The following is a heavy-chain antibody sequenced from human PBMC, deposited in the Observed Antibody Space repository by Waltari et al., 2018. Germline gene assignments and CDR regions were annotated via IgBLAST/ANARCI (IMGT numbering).Heavy chain of an antibody. CDR2: IYWNDDK. D-gene: IGHD3-9*01. CDR1: GFSLSTSGVG. CDR3: AHSYDYDILTGYYTSEYYFDY. J-gene: IGHJ4*02. V-gene: IGHV2-5*01. Sequence: QITLKESGPTLVKPTQTLTLTCTFSGFSLSTSGVGVGWIRQPPGKALEWLALIYWNDDKRYSPSLKSRLTITKDTSKNQVVLTMTNMDPVDTATYYCAHSYDYDILTGYYTSEYYFDYWGQGTLVTVSS.